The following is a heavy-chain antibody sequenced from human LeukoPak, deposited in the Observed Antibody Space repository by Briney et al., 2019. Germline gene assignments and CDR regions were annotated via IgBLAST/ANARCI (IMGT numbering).Heavy chain of an antibody. Sequence: SETLSLTCTVSGGSISSSSYHWGWIRQPPGKGLEWIGSIYYSGSTYYNPSLKSRLTISVDTSKNQFSLKLSSVTAADTAVYYCARYASSSDYYFDYWGQGTLVTVSS. D-gene: IGHD2-2*01. J-gene: IGHJ4*02. V-gene: IGHV4-39*07. CDR3: ARYASSSDYYFDY. CDR1: GGSISSSSYH. CDR2: IYYSGST.